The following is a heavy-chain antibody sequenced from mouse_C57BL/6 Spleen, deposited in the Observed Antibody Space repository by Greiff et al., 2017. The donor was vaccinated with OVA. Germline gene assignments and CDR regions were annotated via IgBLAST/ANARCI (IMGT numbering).Heavy chain of an antibody. D-gene: IGHD2-12*01. CDR1: GYTFTSYW. V-gene: IGHV1-50*01. Sequence: QVQLQQPGAELVKPGASVKLSCKASGYTFTSYWMQWVKQRPGQGLEWIGEIDPSDSYTNYNQKFKGKATLTVDTSSSTAYMQLSSLTSEDSAVYYCASYDRAMDYWGQGTSGTVSS. CDR2: IDPSDSYT. CDR3: ASYDRAMDY. J-gene: IGHJ4*01.